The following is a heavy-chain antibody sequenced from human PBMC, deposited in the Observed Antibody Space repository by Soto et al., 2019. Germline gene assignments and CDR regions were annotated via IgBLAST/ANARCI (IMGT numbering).Heavy chain of an antibody. V-gene: IGHV1-46*01. CDR3: ARILYCSGGSCYYFDY. CDR1: GYTFTSYY. J-gene: IGHJ4*02. Sequence: ASVKVSCKASGYTFTSYYMHWVRQAPGQGLEWMGIINPSGGSTSYAQKFQGRVTMTRDTSTSTVYMELSSLRSEDTAVYYCARILYCSGGSCYYFDYWGQGTLVTVYS. D-gene: IGHD2-15*01. CDR2: INPSGGST.